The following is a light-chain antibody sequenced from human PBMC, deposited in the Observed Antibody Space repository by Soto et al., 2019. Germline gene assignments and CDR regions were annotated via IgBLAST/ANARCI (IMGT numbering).Light chain of an antibody. CDR2: GAS. CDR3: QQYNNWPPLT. V-gene: IGKV3-15*01. CDR1: QSVSSI. J-gene: IGKJ4*01. Sequence: EIVMTQSPATLSVSPGERATLSCRASQSVSSILAWYQQKPGQAPRLLIYGASTRATGIPARFSGSGSGTEFPLTICSLQSEDFAVYYCQQYNNWPPLTFGGGTKVEIK.